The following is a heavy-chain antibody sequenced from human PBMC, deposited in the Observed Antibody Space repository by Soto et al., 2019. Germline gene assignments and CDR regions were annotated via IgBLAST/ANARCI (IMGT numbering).Heavy chain of an antibody. D-gene: IGHD3-22*01. CDR3: ARDGNYYDSSGYYQATVDY. CDR1: GYTFTSYG. J-gene: IGHJ4*02. Sequence: ASVKVSCKASGYTFTSYGISWVRQAPGQGLEWMGWISAYNGNTNYAQKLQGRVTMTTDTSTSTAYMELRSLRSDDTAVYYCARDGNYYDSSGYYQATVDYWGQGTLVTVSS. V-gene: IGHV1-18*01. CDR2: ISAYNGNT.